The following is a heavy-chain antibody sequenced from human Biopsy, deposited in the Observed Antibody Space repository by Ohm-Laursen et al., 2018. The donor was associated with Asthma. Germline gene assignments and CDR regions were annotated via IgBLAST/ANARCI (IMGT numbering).Heavy chain of an antibody. J-gene: IGHJ5*02. CDR3: ARAGQYSSTSCYNPGWFDP. CDR2: INHSGST. V-gene: IGHV4-34*01. D-gene: IGHD2-2*01. CDR1: GGSFSGYY. Sequence: SETLSLTCAVYGGSFSGYYWSWIRQPPGKGLEWIGEINHSGSTNYNPSLKSRVTISVDTSKNQFSLKLSSVTAADTAVYYCARAGQYSSTSCYNPGWFDPWGQGTLVTVSS.